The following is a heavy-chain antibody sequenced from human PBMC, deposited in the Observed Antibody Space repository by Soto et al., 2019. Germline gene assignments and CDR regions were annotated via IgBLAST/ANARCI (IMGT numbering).Heavy chain of an antibody. CDR2: ISSSSSYI. CDR3: ARPWGHYYYYYYMDV. J-gene: IGHJ6*03. CDR1: GFTFSSYS. D-gene: IGHD7-27*01. Sequence: EVQLVESGGGLVKPGGSLRLSCAASGFTFSSYSMNWVRQAPGKGLEWVSSISSSSSYIYYADSVKGRFTISRDNDKSSLYLQMNSLRAEDTAVYYCARPWGHYYYYYYMDVWGKGTTVTVSS. V-gene: IGHV3-21*01.